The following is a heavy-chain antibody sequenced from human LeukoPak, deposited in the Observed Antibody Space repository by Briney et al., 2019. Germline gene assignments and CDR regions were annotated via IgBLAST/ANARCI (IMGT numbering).Heavy chain of an antibody. V-gene: IGHV4-34*01. Sequence: SETLSLTCAVYGGSFGGHYWSLIRQPPGKGLEWIGEINHSGSTKYNPSLKSRVTISIDTSKNQFSLKLSSVTAADTAVYYCARGGSMVRGVIISPFFDYWGQGSLVTVSS. CDR2: INHSGST. CDR1: GGSFGGHY. J-gene: IGHJ4*02. CDR3: ARGGSMVRGVIISPFFDY. D-gene: IGHD3-10*01.